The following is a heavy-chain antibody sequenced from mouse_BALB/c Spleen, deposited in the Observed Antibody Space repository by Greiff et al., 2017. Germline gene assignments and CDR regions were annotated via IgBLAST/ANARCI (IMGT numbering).Heavy chain of an antibody. J-gene: IGHJ4*01. CDR1: GYTFTSYW. CDR3: AAYGNHYAMDY. D-gene: IGHD2-1*01. Sequence: VQLQESGAELVKPGASVKLSCKTSGYTFTSYWIQWVKQRPGQGLGWIGEIFPGTGTTYYNEKFKGKATLTIDTSSSTAYMQLSSLTSEDSAVYFCAAYGNHYAMDYWGQGTSVTVSS. CDR2: IFPGTGTT. V-gene: IGHV1S132*01.